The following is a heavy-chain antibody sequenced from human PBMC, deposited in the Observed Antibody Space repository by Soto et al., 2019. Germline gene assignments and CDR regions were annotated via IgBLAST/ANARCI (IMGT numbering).Heavy chain of an antibody. CDR3: ASDRDHYGMEV. Sequence: VVSRRRSCSSCVCTVISEYISLFRQAPVKGLEWVSVIYSGGSTYYADSVKGRFNISRDNSKNTLYLQMNSLRAEDTAVYYCASDRDHYGMEVRGNRNTVNVS. CDR2: IYSGGST. CDR1: VCTVISEY. J-gene: IGHJ6*04. V-gene: IGHV3-53*01.